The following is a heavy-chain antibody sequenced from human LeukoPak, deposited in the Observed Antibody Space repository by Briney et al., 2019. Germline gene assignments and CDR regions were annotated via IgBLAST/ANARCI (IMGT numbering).Heavy chain of an antibody. D-gene: IGHD2-8*01. CDR2: IYYSGST. Sequence: SETLSLTCTVSGGSISSYYWSWIRQPPGKGLEWFGYIYYSGSTNYNPSLKSRVTISVDTSKNQFSLNLSSVTAADTAMYYCARHLISYFDYWGLGTLVTVSS. CDR1: GGSISSYY. V-gene: IGHV4-59*08. J-gene: IGHJ4*02. CDR3: ARHLISYFDY.